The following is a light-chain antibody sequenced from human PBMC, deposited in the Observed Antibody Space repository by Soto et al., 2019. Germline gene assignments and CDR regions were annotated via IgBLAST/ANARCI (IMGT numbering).Light chain of an antibody. CDR1: SSDVGGYNY. CDR2: NVS. J-gene: IGLJ1*01. CDR3: SSYTSSSTQV. V-gene: IGLV2-14*01. Sequence: QSVLTQPASVSGSPGQSITISCTGTSSDVGGYNYVSWYQQHPGKATKLMIYNVSNRPSGVSNRFSGSKSGNTASLTNSGLQAEDEADYYCSSYTSSSTQVFGTGTKVTVL.